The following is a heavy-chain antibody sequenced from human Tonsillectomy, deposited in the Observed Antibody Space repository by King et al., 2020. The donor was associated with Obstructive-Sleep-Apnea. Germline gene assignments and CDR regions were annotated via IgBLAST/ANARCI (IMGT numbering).Heavy chain of an antibody. Sequence: QLQESGPGLVKPSGTLSLTCAVSGGSISSDLWWSWVRQAPGKGLEWIGEIYQSGRTNYNPSLNSRVTISIDKSKNQFSLKLNSVTVADTAVYYCAREGFLQGFDYWGQGTLVTVSS. CDR2: IYQSGRT. V-gene: IGHV4-4*02. CDR3: AREGFLQGFDY. CDR1: GGSISSDLW. J-gene: IGHJ4*02.